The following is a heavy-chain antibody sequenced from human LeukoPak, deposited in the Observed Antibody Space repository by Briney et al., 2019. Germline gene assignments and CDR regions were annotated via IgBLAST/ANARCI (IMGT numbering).Heavy chain of an antibody. CDR3: ARDLSYCSSTSCFYDY. V-gene: IGHV1-46*01. CDR1: GYTFTSYY. Sequence: GASVKVSCNASGYTFTSYYMHWVRQGPGQGLEWMGIINPSGGSTSYAQKFQGRVTMTRDTSTSTVYMELSSLRSEDTAVYYCARDLSYCSSTSCFYDYWGQGTLVTVSS. J-gene: IGHJ4*02. D-gene: IGHD2-2*01. CDR2: INPSGGST.